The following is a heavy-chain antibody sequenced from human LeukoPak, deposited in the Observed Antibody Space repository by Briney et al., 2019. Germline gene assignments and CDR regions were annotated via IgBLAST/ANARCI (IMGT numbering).Heavy chain of an antibody. Sequence: GGSLRLSCAASGFTFSNYGFHWVRQAPGKGLEWVALIYYDGSNKYYADSVKGRFAISRDSSKNTVYLQMNSPYCARDVDTTGHYGRFDPWGQGTLVTVSS. V-gene: IGHV3-30*02. J-gene: IGHJ5*02. D-gene: IGHD3-22*01. CDR2: IYYDGSNK. CDR1: GFTFSNYG. CDR3: HYGRFDP.